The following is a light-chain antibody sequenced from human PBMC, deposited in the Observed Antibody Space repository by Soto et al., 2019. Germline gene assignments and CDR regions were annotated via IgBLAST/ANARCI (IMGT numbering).Light chain of an antibody. Sequence: DIVMTQSPLSLPVTPGEPASISCRSSQSLLHSNGYNYLDWYLQKPGQSPQLLIYLGSNRASGVPDRFSGSGSGTDFTLKISRVEVEDVGVYYCSGRLTFGGGTKVEIK. V-gene: IGKV2-28*01. CDR1: QSLLHSNGYNY. CDR2: LGS. J-gene: IGKJ4*01. CDR3: SGRLT.